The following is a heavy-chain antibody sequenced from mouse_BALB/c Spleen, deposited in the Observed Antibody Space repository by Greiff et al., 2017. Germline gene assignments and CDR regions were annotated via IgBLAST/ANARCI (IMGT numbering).Heavy chain of an antibody. V-gene: IGHV1-7*01. D-gene: IGHD2-3*01. CDR2: INPSTGYT. J-gene: IGHJ4*01. CDR3: ARLYDAMDY. Sequence: VQLQQSGAELAKPGASVKMSCKASGYTFTSYWMHWVKQRPGQGLEWIGYINPSTGYTEYNQKFKDKATLTADKSSSTAYMQLSSLTSEDSAVYYCARLYDAMDYWGQGTSVTVSS. CDR1: GYTFTSYW.